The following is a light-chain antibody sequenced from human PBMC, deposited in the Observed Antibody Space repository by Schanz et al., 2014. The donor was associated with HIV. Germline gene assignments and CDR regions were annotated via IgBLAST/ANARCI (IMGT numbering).Light chain of an antibody. CDR1: EGKKKE. V-gene: IGKV1-17*01. Sequence: GGEREKRNCREREGKKKEEERKKEKTGKVPDRLIYAASTLQSGVPSRFSGSGSGTEFTLTISSLQPEDLATYYCLQHNTYPRTIDQGTKVEI. CDR3: LQHNTYPRT. CDR2: AAS. J-gene: IGKJ1*01.